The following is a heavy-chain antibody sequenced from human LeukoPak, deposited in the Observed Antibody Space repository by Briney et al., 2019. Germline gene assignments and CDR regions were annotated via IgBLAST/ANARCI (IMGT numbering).Heavy chain of an antibody. V-gene: IGHV1-46*01. J-gene: IGHJ4*02. Sequence: GASVKVSFKASGYTFTNYHIHWVRQAPGQGLEWMGIINPSGGSTSYAQKFQGRVTMTRDTSTSTVYMELSSLRSEDTAVYYCARSLLICTYFDYWGQGTLVTVSS. D-gene: IGHD3-10*02. CDR2: INPSGGST. CDR3: ARSLLICTYFDY. CDR1: GYTFTNYH.